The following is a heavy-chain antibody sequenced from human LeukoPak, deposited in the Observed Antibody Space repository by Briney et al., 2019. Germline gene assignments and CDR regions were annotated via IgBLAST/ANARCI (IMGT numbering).Heavy chain of an antibody. CDR3: ARGAVAWIQLWLEAFDI. V-gene: IGHV4-59*01. CDR2: IYYSGST. CDR1: GGSISSYY. Sequence: PSETLSLTCTVSGGSISSYYWSWIRQPPGKGLEWIGYIYYSGSTNYNPSLKSRVTISVDTSKNQFSLKLSSVTAADTAVYYCARGAVAWIQLWLEAFDIWGQGTMVTVSS. J-gene: IGHJ3*02. D-gene: IGHD5-18*01.